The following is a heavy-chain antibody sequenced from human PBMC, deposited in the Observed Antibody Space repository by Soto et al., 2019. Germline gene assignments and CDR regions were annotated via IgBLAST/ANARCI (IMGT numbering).Heavy chain of an antibody. CDR2: IYSSGDST. J-gene: IGHJ4*02. Sequence: EVQLLESGGDLVQPGGSLRLSCEASGFTFSSYTMTWVRQAPGKGLEWVSVIYSSGDSTYYADSVKGRFTISRDNSKNTLYLQMNSLRADDTAVYYCAKSPTMTTKVVDYWGQGTLVTVSS. V-gene: IGHV3-23*01. D-gene: IGHD4-17*01. CDR3: AKSPTMTTKVVDY. CDR1: GFTFSSYT.